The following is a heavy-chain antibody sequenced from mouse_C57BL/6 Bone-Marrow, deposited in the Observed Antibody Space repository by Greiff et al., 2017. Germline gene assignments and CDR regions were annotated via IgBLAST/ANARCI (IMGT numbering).Heavy chain of an antibody. J-gene: IGHJ2*01. CDR1: GFSLSTFGMG. D-gene: IGHD1-1*01. V-gene: IGHV8-8*01. CDR3: ARKVYYYGSSTSLFDY. Sequence: QVTLKVSGPGILQPSQTLSLTCSFSGFSLSTFGMGVGWIRQPSGKGLEWLAHIWWDDDKYYNPALKSRLTISKDTSKNQVFLKIANVYTADTATYYCARKVYYYGSSTSLFDYWGQGTTRTVSS. CDR2: IWWDDDK.